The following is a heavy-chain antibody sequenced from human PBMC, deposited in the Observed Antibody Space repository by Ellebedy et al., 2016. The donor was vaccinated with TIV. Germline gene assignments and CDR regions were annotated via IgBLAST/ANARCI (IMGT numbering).Heavy chain of an antibody. CDR3: ARGYSYEFDY. CDR2: INLGIGDT. CDR1: GYIFTTYA. V-gene: IGHV1-3*01. D-gene: IGHD5-18*01. J-gene: IGHJ4*02. Sequence: AASVKVSCKTSGYIFTTYAMHWVRQAPGQSLEWMGWINLGIGDTKYSQNFQVRLTITSDASASTVYMELSRLRSGDTAVYFCARGYSYEFDYWGQGTLVTVSS.